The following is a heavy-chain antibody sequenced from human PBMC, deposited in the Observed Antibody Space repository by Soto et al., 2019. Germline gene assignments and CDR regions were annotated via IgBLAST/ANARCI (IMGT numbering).Heavy chain of an antibody. CDR1: GGSIRSGGYN. CDR3: ARDMGKLITPAQ. V-gene: IGHV4-31*03. Sequence: QVQLRESGPGLVKPSQTLSLTCTVSGGSIRSGGYNWSWIRQLPGKGLEWIGYIFHTGNTYYNPSLKSRVTISVEKAQNKFSLRLSSVTAADTALYYCARDMGKLITPAQWGLGVLVTVS. J-gene: IGHJ1*01. CDR2: IFHTGNT. D-gene: IGHD7-27*01.